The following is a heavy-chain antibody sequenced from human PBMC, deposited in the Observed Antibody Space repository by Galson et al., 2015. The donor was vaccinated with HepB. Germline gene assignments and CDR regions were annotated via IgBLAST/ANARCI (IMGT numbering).Heavy chain of an antibody. CDR2: IIPAFGAA. J-gene: IGHJ6*02. D-gene: IGHD3-10*01. CDR3: ARQDYYGSGTYPPWYGLDV. CDR1: GGNFNNFA. Sequence: SVKVSCKASGGNFNNFAITWVRKAPGQGLEWVGRIIPAFGAANYAQKFQGRLTISADKSTGTAYMDLTNLRSEDTAVYYCARQDYYGSGTYPPWYGLDVWGQGTTVPVSS. V-gene: IGHV1-69*06.